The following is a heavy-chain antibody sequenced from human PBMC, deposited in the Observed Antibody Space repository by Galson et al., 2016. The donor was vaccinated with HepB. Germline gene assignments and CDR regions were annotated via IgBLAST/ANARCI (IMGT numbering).Heavy chain of an antibody. Sequence: SLRLSCAASGFTFSSYSMNWVRQAPGKGLEWVSSISSSSSYIYYADSVKGRFTISSDNAKNSLYLQMNRLRAEDTAVYYCARDLRRSSSSSDYWGQGTLVTVSS. J-gene: IGHJ4*02. CDR2: ISSSSSYI. V-gene: IGHV3-21*06. CDR1: GFTFSSYS. D-gene: IGHD6-6*01. CDR3: ARDLRRSSSSSDY.